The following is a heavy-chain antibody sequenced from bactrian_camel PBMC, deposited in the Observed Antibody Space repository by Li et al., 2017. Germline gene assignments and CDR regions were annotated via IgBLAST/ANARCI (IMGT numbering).Heavy chain of an antibody. D-gene: IGHD7*01. CDR2: MYSGGRGT. CDR1: GYTFSRNC. J-gene: IGHJ4*01. V-gene: IGHV3S54*01. CDR3: AATRAFSCAVGGRWFWND. Sequence: HVQLVESGGGSVQPGGSLRLSCTVSGYTFSRNCLGWFRQAPGKPREAVASMYSGGRGTYYADSVKGRFTISQDKRKKTLYLQMNSLKTVDTAMYYCAATRAFSCAVGGRWFWNDWGQGTQVTVS.